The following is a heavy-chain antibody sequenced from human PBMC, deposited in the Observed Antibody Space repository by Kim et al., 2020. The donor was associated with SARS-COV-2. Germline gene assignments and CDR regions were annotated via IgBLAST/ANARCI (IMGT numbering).Heavy chain of an antibody. CDR2: ISAYNGNR. D-gene: IGHD3-10*01. Sequence: ASVKVSCKASGYTFTSYGISWVRQAPGQGLEWMGWISAYNGNRNNAQKLQGRVTMTTDTSTSTAYMELRSLRSDDTAVYYCARDQLLGVLLWFGESYGMDVWGQGTTVTVSS. CDR1: GYTFTSYG. V-gene: IGHV1-18*01. J-gene: IGHJ6*02. CDR3: ARDQLLGVLLWFGESYGMDV.